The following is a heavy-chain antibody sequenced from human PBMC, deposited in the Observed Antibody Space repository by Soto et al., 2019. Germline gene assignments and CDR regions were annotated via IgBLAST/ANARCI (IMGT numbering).Heavy chain of an antibody. J-gene: IGHJ4*02. CDR2: IYRTGST. CDR1: GGSFTSNNW. V-gene: IGHV4-4*02. Sequence: SETLSLTCTVSGGSFTSNNWWTWVRQPPGQGLEWIGEIYRTGSTNYNPSLKSRVTISLDKSENQFSLKVTSLTAADTAVYYCASRDPGTSVDYWGQGTLVTVSS. D-gene: IGHD1-7*01. CDR3: ASRDPGTSVDY.